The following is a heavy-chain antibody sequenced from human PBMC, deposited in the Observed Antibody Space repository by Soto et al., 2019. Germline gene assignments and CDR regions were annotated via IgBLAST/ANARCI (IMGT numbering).Heavy chain of an antibody. CDR1: GFIFSNYW. CDR2: IKQDGGQK. J-gene: IGHJ4*02. D-gene: IGHD6-13*01. V-gene: IGHV3-7*03. CDR3: ARIGYSSSSLDY. Sequence: EVQLVESGGGLVQPGGSLRLSCAASGFIFSNYWMTWVRQAPGEGLEWVANIKQDGGQKYYVDSVKGRFTISRDNTKNSVYLQINNLRAEDTAVYYCARIGYSSSSLDYWGQGTLVTVSS.